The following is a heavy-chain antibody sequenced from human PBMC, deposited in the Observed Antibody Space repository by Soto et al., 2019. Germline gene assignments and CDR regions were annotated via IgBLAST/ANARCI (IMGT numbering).Heavy chain of an antibody. CDR3: ARGARTVTTLPGGCWFDP. J-gene: IGHJ5*02. CDR2: FDPEDGKT. CDR1: GYTLTELS. D-gene: IGHD4-17*01. V-gene: IGHV1-24*01. Sequence: QVQLVQSGAEVKKPGASVKVSCKVSGYTLTELSMHWVRQAPGKGLQWMGRFDPEDGKTIYAQKFQRRVTMTEDTSTDTAYMELSSLRSEDTAVYYCARGARTVTTLPGGCWFDPWGQGTLVTVSS.